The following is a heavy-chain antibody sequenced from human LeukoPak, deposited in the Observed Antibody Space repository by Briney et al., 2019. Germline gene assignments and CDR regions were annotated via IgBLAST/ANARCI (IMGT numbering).Heavy chain of an antibody. CDR3: AKDSTTVTTPFDY. CDR2: ISGSGGST. D-gene: IGHD4-17*01. J-gene: IGHJ4*02. Sequence: GGSLRLSCAASGFTFSSYAMSWVRQAPGEGLEWVSAISGSGGSTYYADSVKGRFTISRDNTKNTLYLQMNSLRAEDTAVYYCAKDSTTVTTPFDYWGQGTLVTVSS. CDR1: GFTFSSYA. V-gene: IGHV3-23*01.